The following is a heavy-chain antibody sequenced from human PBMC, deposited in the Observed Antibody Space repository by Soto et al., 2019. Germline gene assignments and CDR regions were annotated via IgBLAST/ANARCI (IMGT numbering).Heavy chain of an antibody. CDR3: ARRSQDFYYSIDV. J-gene: IGHJ6*02. CDR1: GYSFTSHW. CDR2: IYPGDSDT. Sequence: ESLKISCKASGYSFTSHWIGWVRQVPGKGLEWMGIIYPGDSDTRYSPSFQGQVTFSADKSISTAYLQWSSLKASDTAIYYCARRSQDFYYSIDVWGQGTTGTVSS. V-gene: IGHV5-51*01.